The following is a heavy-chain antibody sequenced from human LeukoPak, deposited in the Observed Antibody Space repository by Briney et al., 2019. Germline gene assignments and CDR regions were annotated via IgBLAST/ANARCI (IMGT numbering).Heavy chain of an antibody. D-gene: IGHD6-6*01. Sequence: GGSLRLSCAASGFTVSSNYMSWVRQAPGKGLEWVSSISSSSSYIYYADSVKGRFTISRDNSKNTLYLQMNSLRAEDTAVYYCARDGLTAARHFLCFQHWGQGTLVTVSS. V-gene: IGHV3-21*01. CDR3: ARDGLTAARHFLCFQH. CDR2: ISSSSSYI. J-gene: IGHJ1*01. CDR1: GFTVSSNY.